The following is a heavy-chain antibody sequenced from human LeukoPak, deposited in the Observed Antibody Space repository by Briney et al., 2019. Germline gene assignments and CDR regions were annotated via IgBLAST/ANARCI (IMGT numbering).Heavy chain of an antibody. J-gene: IGHJ4*02. CDR2: IYYSGIT. Sequence: SETLSLTCTVSGGSISSSGYYWGWIRQSPGEGLEWIGNIYYSGITYYNPSLKSRVTISVDTSKNQFSLKLSSVTAADTAVYYCARGYSSSWYRGWGQGTLVTVSS. D-gene: IGHD6-13*01. V-gene: IGHV4-39*01. CDR3: ARGYSSSWYRG. CDR1: GGSISSSGYY.